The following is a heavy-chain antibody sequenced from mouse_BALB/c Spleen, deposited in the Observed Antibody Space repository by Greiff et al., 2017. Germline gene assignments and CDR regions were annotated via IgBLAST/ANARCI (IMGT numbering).Heavy chain of an antibody. CDR1: GYAFTNYL. J-gene: IGHJ4*01. D-gene: IGHD2-4*01. CDR2: INPGSGGT. Sequence: QVQLKQSGAELVRPGTSVKVSCKASGYAFTNYLIEWVKQRPGQGLEWIGVINPGSGGTNYNEKFKGKATLTADKSSSTAYMQLSSLTSDDSAVYFCARGDYVLDYWGQGTSVTVSS. V-gene: IGHV1-54*03. CDR3: ARGDYVLDY.